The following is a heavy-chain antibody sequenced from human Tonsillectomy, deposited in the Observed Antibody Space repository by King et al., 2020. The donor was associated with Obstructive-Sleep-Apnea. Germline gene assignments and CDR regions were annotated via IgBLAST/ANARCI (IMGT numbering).Heavy chain of an antibody. J-gene: IGHJ5*02. CDR3: VKDGTLSWYGWFDP. CDR2: TSSDGPST. CDR1: EFTFSIFA. V-gene: IGHV3-64D*06. D-gene: IGHD6-13*01. Sequence: VQLVESGGGLVQPGGSLRLSCSASEFTFSIFARHWVRQAPGKGLEYVSGTSSDGPSTYYAASVKGRFTISRDNSKNTLYLQMSSLRGDDTAVYYCVKDGTLSWYGWFDPWGQGTLVTVSS.